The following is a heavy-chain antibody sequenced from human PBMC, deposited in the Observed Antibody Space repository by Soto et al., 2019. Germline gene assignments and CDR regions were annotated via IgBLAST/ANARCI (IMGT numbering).Heavy chain of an antibody. CDR2: ITSSSSYI. V-gene: IGHV3-21*01. D-gene: IGHD3-22*01. CDR3: ARDSSGRDPVDY. J-gene: IGHJ4*02. CDR1: GFTFSLYS. Sequence: GGSLRLSCAASGFTFSLYSMIWVRQAPGKGLEWVASITSSSSYIYYEDSLKGRFTISRDNAKNSLFLQLDSLRAEDTAVYYWARDSSGRDPVDYWGQGTLVTVSS.